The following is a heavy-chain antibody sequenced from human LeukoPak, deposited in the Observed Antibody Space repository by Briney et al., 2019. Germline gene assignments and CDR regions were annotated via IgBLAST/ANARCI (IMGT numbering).Heavy chain of an antibody. CDR3: AKDPQKRVATDYFDY. CDR1: GFTFSSYG. V-gene: IGHV3-30*02. Sequence: GGSLRLSCAASGFTFSSYGMHWVRQAPGKGLEWVAFIRYDGSNKYYADSVKGRFTISRDNSKNTLYLQMNSLRAEDTAVYYCAKDPQKRVATDYFDYWGQGTLVTVSS. CDR2: IRYDGSNK. J-gene: IGHJ4*02. D-gene: IGHD5-12*01.